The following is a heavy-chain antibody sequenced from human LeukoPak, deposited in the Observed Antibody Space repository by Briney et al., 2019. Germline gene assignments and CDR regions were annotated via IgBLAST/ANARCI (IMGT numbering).Heavy chain of an antibody. Sequence: PSETLSLTCTVAGGSISSGSYYWSWIRDPALNGLEGIGRIYNSGSTNYNPSLTTRVTISVDNSKNQFSLTVNSVTAADTAVYYCARGPPYEPGVLDVWGKGTTVTISS. CDR1: GGSISSGSYY. V-gene: IGHV4-61*02. CDR2: IYNSGST. D-gene: IGHD3-3*01. CDR3: ARGPPYEPGVLDV. J-gene: IGHJ6*04.